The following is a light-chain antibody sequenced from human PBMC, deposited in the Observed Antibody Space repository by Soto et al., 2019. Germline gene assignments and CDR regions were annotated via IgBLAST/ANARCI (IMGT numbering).Light chain of an antibody. CDR1: SSDVGSYNY. CDR2: KVS. CDR3: SSYTSSSTRV. J-gene: IGLJ3*02. Sequence: QSALTQPASVSGAPGQSVTISCTGTSSDVGSYNYVSWYQQHGGKAHKLMIYKVSSPPSGVSNLFSGSKSGNTASLTICGLQAEDAADYYCSSYTSSSTRVFGGGTKLTVL. V-gene: IGLV2-14*01.